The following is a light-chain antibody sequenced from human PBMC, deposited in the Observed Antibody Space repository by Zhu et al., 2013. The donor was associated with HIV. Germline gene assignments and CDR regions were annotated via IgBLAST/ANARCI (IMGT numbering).Light chain of an antibody. Sequence: DILLTQSPSFLSASVGDRVTVTCRASQVIPNYLAWYQQKPGQAPKLLIYAASTLQSGVPSRFSGRGSGTEFTLTISSLQPEDFATYYCQHLNTEPPLIFGEGPRWRSN. CDR2: AAS. J-gene: IGKJ4*01. CDR3: QHLNTEPPLI. V-gene: IGKV1-9*01. CDR1: QVIPNY.